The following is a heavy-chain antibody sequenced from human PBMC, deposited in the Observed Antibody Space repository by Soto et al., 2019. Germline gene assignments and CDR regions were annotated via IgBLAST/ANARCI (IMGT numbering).Heavy chain of an antibody. CDR1: RSTFDDYA. J-gene: IGHJ3*02. V-gene: IGHV3-9*01. D-gene: IGHD1-26*01. Sequence: ELQLVESGGGWVQPGRSLTLSCAASRSTFDDYAMHWSRQAPGKGLGWVSGISWNSGSIGYADAVQGRFTISRDKAKISLYLQMTSLRAEDTGLYYCAKSNSGTKEGGAFDIWGQGTMVTVSS. CDR3: AKSNSGTKEGGAFDI. CDR2: ISWNSGSI.